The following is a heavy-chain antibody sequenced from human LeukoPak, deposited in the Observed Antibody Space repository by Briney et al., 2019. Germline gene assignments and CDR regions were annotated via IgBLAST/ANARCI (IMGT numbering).Heavy chain of an antibody. Sequence: PSETLSLTCTVSGGSISSSSYYWGWIRQPPGKGLEWIGSIYYSGSTYYNPPLKSRVTISVDTSKNQFSPKLSSVTAADTAVYYCARLDRSSWYVGFDYWGQGTLVTVSS. CDR1: GGSISSSSYY. J-gene: IGHJ4*02. CDR3: ARLDRSSWYVGFDY. D-gene: IGHD6-13*01. CDR2: IYYSGST. V-gene: IGHV4-39*01.